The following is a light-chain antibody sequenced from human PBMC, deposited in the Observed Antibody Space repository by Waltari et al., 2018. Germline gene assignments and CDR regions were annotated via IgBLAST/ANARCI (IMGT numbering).Light chain of an antibody. CDR3: ATWDDRLTGVV. V-gene: IGLV1-44*01. CDR1: YSNIGSNI. CDR2: SND. Sequence: QSVLTQPPSASGAPGQRVTISCSGTYSNIGSNIVTWYQQLPGTAPKLLIYSNDYRTSGVPDRFSGSKSGTSASLAISGLQSEDEADYYCATWDDRLTGVVFGGGTRVTVL. J-gene: IGLJ2*01.